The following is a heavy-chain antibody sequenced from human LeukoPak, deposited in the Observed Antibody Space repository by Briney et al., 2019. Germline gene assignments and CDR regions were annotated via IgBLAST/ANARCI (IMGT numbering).Heavy chain of an antibody. J-gene: IGHJ3*02. Sequence: GASVKVSCKASGGTFSSYAISWVRQAPGQGLEWMGWINPNSGGTNYAQKFQGWVTMTRDTSISTAYMELSRLRSDDTAVYYCARVEGGGYDDAFDIWGQGTMVTVSS. D-gene: IGHD5-12*01. CDR1: GGTFSSYA. CDR2: INPNSGGT. V-gene: IGHV1-2*04. CDR3: ARVEGGGYDDAFDI.